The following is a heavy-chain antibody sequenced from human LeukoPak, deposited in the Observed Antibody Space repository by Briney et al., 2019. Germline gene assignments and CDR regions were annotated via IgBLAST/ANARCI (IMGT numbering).Heavy chain of an antibody. J-gene: IGHJ4*02. CDR1: GATFSTYA. CDR2: IIPIFSTA. D-gene: IGHD4-17*01. CDR3: ARGKIGYYYGDSDGF. V-gene: IGHV1-69*13. Sequence: SSVKLSCKASGATFSTYAISWVRQAPGQGLGWMGGIIPIFSTANYAQTFQGRVTITADESTSTAYMELSSLRSEDTAVYYCARGKIGYYYGDSDGFWGQGTLVTVSS.